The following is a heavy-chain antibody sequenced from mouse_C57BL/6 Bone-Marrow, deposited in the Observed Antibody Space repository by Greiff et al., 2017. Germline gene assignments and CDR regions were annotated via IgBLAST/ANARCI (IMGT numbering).Heavy chain of an antibody. CDR3: ARCIWVVATPYYAMDY. CDR1: GYSFTGYY. J-gene: IGHJ4*01. V-gene: IGHV1-42*01. Sequence: VQLQQSGPELVKPGASVKISCKASGYSFTGYYMNWVKQSPEKSLEWIGEINPSTGGTTYNQKFKAKATLTVDKSSSTAYMQLKSLTSEDSAVXYCARCIWVVATPYYAMDYWGQGTSVTVSS. D-gene: IGHD1-1*01. CDR2: INPSTGGT.